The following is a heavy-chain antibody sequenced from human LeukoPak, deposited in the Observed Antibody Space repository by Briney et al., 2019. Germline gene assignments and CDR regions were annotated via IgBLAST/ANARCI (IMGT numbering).Heavy chain of an antibody. CDR1: GYTFTAYY. CDR3: ARSSGTYPDFDS. Sequence: ASMKVSCKASGYTFTAYYMHWVRQAPGQGLEWMGWINPDSGGTNYAQKFQGRVTMTRDTSINTAYMELSRLSSDDTAVYYCARSSGTYPDFDSWGQGTLVTVSS. D-gene: IGHD1-1*01. V-gene: IGHV1-2*02. CDR2: INPDSGGT. J-gene: IGHJ4*02.